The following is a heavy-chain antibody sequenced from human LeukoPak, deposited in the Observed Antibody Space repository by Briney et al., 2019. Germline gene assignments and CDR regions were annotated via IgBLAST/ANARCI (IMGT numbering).Heavy chain of an antibody. CDR2: IKQDGSEK. CDR3: ARVRGFMITVTTPEGYYFDY. V-gene: IGHV3-7*01. J-gene: IGHJ4*02. Sequence: GGSLRLSCAASGFTFSSYWMSWVRQAPGKGLEWVANIKQDGSEKYYVDSVKGRFTISRDNAKNSLYLQMNSLRAEDTAVYYCARVRGFMITVTTPEGYYFDYWGQGTLVTVSS. CDR1: GFTFSSYW. D-gene: IGHD4-17*01.